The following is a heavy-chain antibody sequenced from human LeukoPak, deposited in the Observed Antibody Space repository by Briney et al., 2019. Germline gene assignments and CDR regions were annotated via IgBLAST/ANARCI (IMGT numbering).Heavy chain of an antibody. CDR2: IYTSGST. D-gene: IGHD1-26*01. CDR3: AREGATTYAFDI. CDR1: GGSISSYY. J-gene: IGHJ3*02. V-gene: IGHV4-4*07. Sequence: SETLPLTCTVSGGSISSYYWSWLRQPAGKGLEWIGRIYTSGSTNYNPSLKSRVTMSVDTSKNQFSLKLSSVTAADTAVYYCAREGATTYAFDIWGQGTMVTVSS.